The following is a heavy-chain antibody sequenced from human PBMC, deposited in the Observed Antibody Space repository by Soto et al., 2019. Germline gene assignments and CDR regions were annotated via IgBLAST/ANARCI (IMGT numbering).Heavy chain of an antibody. CDR2: INHSGST. D-gene: IGHD6-6*01. J-gene: IGHJ6*02. Sequence: SETLSLTCAVYGGSFSGYYWSWIRQPPGKGLEWIGEINHSGSTNYNPSLKSRVTISVDTSKNQFSLKLSSVTADDTAVFYCAKALQYSSSRDYFYYGMDVWGQGTTVTVSS. CDR3: AKALQYSSSRDYFYYGMDV. CDR1: GGSFSGYY. V-gene: IGHV4-34*01.